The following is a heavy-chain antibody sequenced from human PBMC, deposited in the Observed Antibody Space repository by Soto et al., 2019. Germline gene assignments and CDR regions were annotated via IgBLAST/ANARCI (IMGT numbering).Heavy chain of an antibody. D-gene: IGHD2-21*02. CDR2: IYHSGST. CDR1: GGSISSSNW. Sequence: SETLSLTCAVSGGSISSSNWWSWVRQPPGKGLEWIGEIYHSGSTNYNPSLKSRVTISVDKSKNQFSLKLSSVTAADTAVYYCARDKVVVVTAIRDDAFDIWGQGTMVTVS. V-gene: IGHV4-4*02. CDR3: ARDKVVVVTAIRDDAFDI. J-gene: IGHJ3*02.